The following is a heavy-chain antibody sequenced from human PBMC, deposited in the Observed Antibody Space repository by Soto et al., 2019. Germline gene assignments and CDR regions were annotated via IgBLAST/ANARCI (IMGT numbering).Heavy chain of an antibody. D-gene: IGHD3-3*01. CDR1: GGTFSSYA. V-gene: IGHV1-69*01. J-gene: IGHJ6*02. CDR3: ARGTYYDFWSGYYTDYYYGMDV. CDR2: IIPIFGTA. Sequence: QVQLVQSGAEVKKPGSSVKVSCKASGGTFSSYAISWVRQAPGQGLEWMGGIIPIFGTANYAQKFQGRVTINAVESTSTAYMELSSLRSEDTAVYYCARGTYYDFWSGYYTDYYYGMDVWGQGTTVTVSS.